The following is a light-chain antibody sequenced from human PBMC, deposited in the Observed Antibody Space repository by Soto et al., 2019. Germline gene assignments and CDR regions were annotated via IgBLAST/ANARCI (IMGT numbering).Light chain of an antibody. CDR2: EAS. V-gene: IGKV3-11*01. Sequence: EGVLTQSPATLSLSPGERATLSCRASQTVSSSLAWYQQKPGQAPRLLIYEASNRATGIPARFSGSGSAADFTLTISSLEPEDFALYYCQQHINWPLTFGGGTKVDIK. J-gene: IGKJ4*01. CDR3: QQHINWPLT. CDR1: QTVSSS.